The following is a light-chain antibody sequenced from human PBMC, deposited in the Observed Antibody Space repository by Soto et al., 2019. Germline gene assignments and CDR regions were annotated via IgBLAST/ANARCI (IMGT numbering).Light chain of an antibody. Sequence: QSVLTQPPSASGTPGQRVTISCSGSSSNIGSNTVNWYQQLPGTAPKLLIYSNNQRPSGVPDRFSGSKSGTSASLAISGLQCEDEADYYCAAWDDSLSGRVFGGGTKLTVL. CDR3: AAWDDSLSGRV. J-gene: IGLJ2*01. CDR1: SSNIGSNT. V-gene: IGLV1-44*01. CDR2: SNN.